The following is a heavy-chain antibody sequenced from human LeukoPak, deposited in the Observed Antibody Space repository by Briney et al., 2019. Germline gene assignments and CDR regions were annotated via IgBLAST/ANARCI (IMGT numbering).Heavy chain of an antibody. V-gene: IGHV5-51*01. CDR1: GYSCTSYW. D-gene: IGHD1-26*01. J-gene: IGHJ4*02. CDR3: ARHGYHAGGGTRDLDY. CDR2: IYPGDSDT. Sequence: GESLNISCKGSGYSCTSYWICWVRHMPGKRLECMGIIYPGDSDTRYSPSCQDQVTISADKSSSTAYLQWSSLKASDTAMYYCARHGYHAGGGTRDLDYWGQGTLVTVSS.